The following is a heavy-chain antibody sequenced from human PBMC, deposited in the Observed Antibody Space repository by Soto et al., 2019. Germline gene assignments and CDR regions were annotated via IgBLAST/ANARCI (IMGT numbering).Heavy chain of an antibody. CDR1: GFTFSSYG. Sequence: QVQLVESGGGVVQPGRSLRLSCAASGFTFSSYGMHWVRQAPGKGLEWVAVIWYDGSNKYYADSVKGRFTISRDNSKNTLYLQMNSLRAEDTAVYYCARDEGRYSSGWYVGYWGQGTLVTVSS. J-gene: IGHJ4*02. CDR3: ARDEGRYSSGWYVGY. D-gene: IGHD6-19*01. V-gene: IGHV3-33*01. CDR2: IWYDGSNK.